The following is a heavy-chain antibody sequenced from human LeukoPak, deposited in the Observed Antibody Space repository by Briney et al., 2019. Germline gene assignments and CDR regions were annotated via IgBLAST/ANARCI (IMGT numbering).Heavy chain of an antibody. CDR2: ISSSGSTI. D-gene: IGHD5-12*01. J-gene: IGHJ4*02. Sequence: PGGSLRLSCTASGFTFSNYEMNWVRQASGKGLEWVSYISSSGSTIYYADSVKGRFTISRDNAKNSLYLQMNSLRAEDTAVYYCATLPATKEPFDYWGQGTLVTVSS. CDR3: ATLPATKEPFDY. CDR1: GFTFSNYE. V-gene: IGHV3-48*03.